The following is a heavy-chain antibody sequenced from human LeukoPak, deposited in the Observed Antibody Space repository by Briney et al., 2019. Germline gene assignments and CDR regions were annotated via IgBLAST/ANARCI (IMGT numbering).Heavy chain of an antibody. D-gene: IGHD2-21*02. J-gene: IGHJ2*01. CDR2: IYYTGST. V-gene: IGHV4-59*01. CDR1: GGSISSYY. CDR3: ARCDWDRETGFDL. Sequence: SETLSLTCTVSGGSISSYYWSWIRQPPGKGLEWIGYIYYTGSTNYNPSLKSRVTISADRSTDQFSLKLTSVTAADTAVYYCARCDWDRETGFDLWGRGTLVTVS.